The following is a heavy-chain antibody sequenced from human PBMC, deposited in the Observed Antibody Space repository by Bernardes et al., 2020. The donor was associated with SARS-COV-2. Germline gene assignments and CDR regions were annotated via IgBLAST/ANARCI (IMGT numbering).Heavy chain of an antibody. CDR2: ISWNSATI. J-gene: IGHJ6*02. D-gene: IGHD1-26*01. CDR3: GRDKTGSYTGYGVDV. Sequence: GGSLRLSCAVSGFTFDDYAMHWVRQAPGKGLEWVAGISWNSATIGYADSVKGRFTISRDNARNSLHLQMNSLRAEDTALYYCGRDKTGSYTGYGVDVWDQGTTVTVSS. CDR1: GFTFDDYA. V-gene: IGHV3-9*01.